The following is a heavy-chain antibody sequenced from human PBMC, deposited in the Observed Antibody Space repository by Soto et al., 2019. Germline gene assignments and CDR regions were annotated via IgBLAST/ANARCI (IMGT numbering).Heavy chain of an antibody. J-gene: IGHJ5*02. Sequence: SETLSLTCAVYGGSFSGYYWSWIRQRPGKGLEWIGEINHSGSTNYNPSLKSRVTISVDTSKNQFSLKLSSVTAADTAVYYCARGFSSSWLKNDWFDPWGQGTLVTVSS. CDR1: GGSFSGYY. D-gene: IGHD6-13*01. CDR3: ARGFSSSWLKNDWFDP. V-gene: IGHV4-34*01. CDR2: INHSGST.